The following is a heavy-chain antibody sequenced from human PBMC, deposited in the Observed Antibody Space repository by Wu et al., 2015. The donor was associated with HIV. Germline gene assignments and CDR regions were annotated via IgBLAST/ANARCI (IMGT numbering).Heavy chain of an antibody. CDR3: ARETHYGDYSVPSGY. D-gene: IGHD4-17*01. V-gene: IGHV1-2*02. CDR1: GYTFTGYY. J-gene: IGHJ4*02. CDR2: INPNSGGT. Sequence: QVQLLQSGAVVKRPGSSVRVSCKASGYTFTGYYMHWVRQAPGQGLEWMGWINPNSGGTNYAQKFQGRVTMTRDTSISTAYMELSRLRSDDTAVYYCARETHYGDYSVPSGYWGQGTLVTVSS.